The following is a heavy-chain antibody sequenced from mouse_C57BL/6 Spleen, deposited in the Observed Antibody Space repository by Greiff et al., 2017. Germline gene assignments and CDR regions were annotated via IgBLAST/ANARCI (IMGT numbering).Heavy chain of an antibody. CDR3: TADYGSSHYAMDY. Sequence: VQLQQSGAELVRPGASVKLSCTASGFNIKDDYMHWVKQRPEQGLEWIGWIDPENGDTEYASKFQGKATITADTSSNPAYLQLSSLPSEDTAVYYCTADYGSSHYAMDYWGQGTSVTVSS. CDR1: GFNIKDDY. CDR2: IDPENGDT. V-gene: IGHV14-4*01. D-gene: IGHD1-1*01. J-gene: IGHJ4*01.